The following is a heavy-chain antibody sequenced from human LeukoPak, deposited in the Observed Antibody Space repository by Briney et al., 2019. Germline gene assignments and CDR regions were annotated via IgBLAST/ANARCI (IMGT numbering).Heavy chain of an antibody. CDR1: GYTFTSYD. CDR3: ARVHGYCSSTSCYTGFDY. V-gene: IGHV1-8*03. D-gene: IGHD2-2*02. Sequence: ASVKVSCKASGYTFTSYDINWVRQASGQGLEWIGWMNPNSGNTGYAQKFQGRVAITRNTSISTAYMELSSLRSEDTAVYYCARVHGYCSSTSCYTGFDYWGQGTLVTVSS. J-gene: IGHJ4*02. CDR2: MNPNSGNT.